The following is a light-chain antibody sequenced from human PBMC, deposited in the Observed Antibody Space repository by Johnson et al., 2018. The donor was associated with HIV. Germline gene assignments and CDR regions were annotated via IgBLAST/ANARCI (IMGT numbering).Light chain of an antibody. CDR3: GTWDSSLSPHYV. CDR1: TSNIESNY. CDR2: ENN. J-gene: IGLJ1*01. V-gene: IGLV1-51*02. Sequence: QSVLTQPPSVSAAQGQKVTISCSGNTSNIESNYVSWYQHLPGTAPKLLIYENNKRPSGIPDRFSGSKSGTSATLGITGLQTGDEADYYCGTWDSSLSPHYVFGTGTKVTVL.